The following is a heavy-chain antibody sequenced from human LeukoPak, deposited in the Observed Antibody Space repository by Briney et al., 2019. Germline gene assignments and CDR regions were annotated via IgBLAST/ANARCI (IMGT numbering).Heavy chain of an antibody. Sequence: GGSLRLSCAASGFTFSSYSMNWVRQAPGKGLEWVSSISGSGSYIYYADSVKGRFTISRDNAKNSLYLQMNSLRAEDPAVYYCARDGDYGDYFDYWGQGTLVTVSS. CDR3: ARDGDYGDYFDY. CDR1: GFTFSSYS. CDR2: ISGSGSYI. J-gene: IGHJ4*02. D-gene: IGHD4-17*01. V-gene: IGHV3-21*01.